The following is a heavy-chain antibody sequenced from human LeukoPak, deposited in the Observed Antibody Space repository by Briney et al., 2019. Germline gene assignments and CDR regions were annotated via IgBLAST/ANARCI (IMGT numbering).Heavy chain of an antibody. V-gene: IGHV3-21*01. Sequence: KSGGSLRLSCAASGFTFSSYSMNWVRQAPGKGLEWVSCISSSGTYIYYADSVKGRFTVSRDNAKNSLYLQMNSLRAEDTAVYYCAREPTTVRPPGWGQGTLVTVSS. CDR1: GFTFSSYS. CDR3: AREPTTVRPPG. J-gene: IGHJ4*02. CDR2: ISSSGTYI. D-gene: IGHD4-11*01.